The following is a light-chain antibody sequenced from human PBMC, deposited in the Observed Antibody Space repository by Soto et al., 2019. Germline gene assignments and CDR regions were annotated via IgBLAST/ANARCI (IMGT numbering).Light chain of an antibody. J-gene: IGLJ2*01. V-gene: IGLV7-43*01. CDR3: PLYCGGPHV. CDR2: STS. CDR1: TGAVTSVDY. Sequence: QAVVTQEPSLTVSPGGTVTLTCASSTGAVTSVDYANWFQQKPGQAPRALIYSTSNKYSWTPARFSGSLLGGKAALTLSGVQPEDEADYFCPLYCGGPHVFGGGTKLTVL.